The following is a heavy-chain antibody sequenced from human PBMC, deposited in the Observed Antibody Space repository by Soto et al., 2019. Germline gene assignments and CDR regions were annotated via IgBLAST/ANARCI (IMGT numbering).Heavy chain of an antibody. J-gene: IGHJ6*02. CDR3: GKYSGSYPVYNGMTV. V-gene: IGHV3-23*01. D-gene: IGHD1-26*01. Sequence: VQLLESGGGLVQPGGSLRLSCAASGLPFSTSAMNWVRQAPGKGLEWVSIISATSDAAYYAASVKGRFTTSRNNSQNTLYLQMDGLRPEDTAVYYCGKYSGSYPVYNGMTVWGQGTTVTVAS. CDR2: ISATSDAA. CDR1: GLPFSTSA.